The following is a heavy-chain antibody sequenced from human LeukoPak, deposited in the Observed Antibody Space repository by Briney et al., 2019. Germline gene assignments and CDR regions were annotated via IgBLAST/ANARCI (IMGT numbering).Heavy chain of an antibody. D-gene: IGHD3-22*01. V-gene: IGHV4-4*07. J-gene: IGHJ4*02. CDR1: GFTFSNYW. CDR3: ARDRYYYDSSGYYFFDY. CDR2: TYTSGST. Sequence: GSLRLSCAASGFTFSNYWMHWVRQTPGKGLECVGRTYTSGSTNYNPSLKSRVTMSVDTSKNQFSLKLSSVTAADTAVYYCARDRYYYDSSGYYFFDYWGQGTLVTVSS.